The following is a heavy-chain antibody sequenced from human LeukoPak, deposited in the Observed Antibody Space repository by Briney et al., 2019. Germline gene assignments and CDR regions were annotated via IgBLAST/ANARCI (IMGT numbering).Heavy chain of an antibody. D-gene: IGHD3-10*01. CDR2: ISGSGGST. CDR1: DFAFSNYA. J-gene: IGHJ4*02. CDR3: AKDSGILWFGELSPFDY. V-gene: IGHV3-23*01. Sequence: PGGSLRLSCETSDFAFSNYAMSWVRQAPGKGLEWVSAISGSGGSTYYADSVKGRFTISRDNSKNTLYLQMNSLRAEDTAVYYCAKDSGILWFGELSPFDYWGQGTLVTVSS.